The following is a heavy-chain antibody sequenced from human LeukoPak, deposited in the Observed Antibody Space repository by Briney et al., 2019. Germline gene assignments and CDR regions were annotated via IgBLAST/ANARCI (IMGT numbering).Heavy chain of an antibody. J-gene: IGHJ6*02. V-gene: IGHV3-66*02. D-gene: IGHD1-14*01. Sequence: GGSLRLACAPAGLTVSSDYMSWVRQAPGKGREWVSLIYNGGDTYYADSVKGRFTIPSDISKNPLSLKMKSLESEATSVYSCGRDPGLPNGIPIWGQGTTVTVSS. CDR2: IYNGGDT. CDR1: GLTVSSDY. CDR3: GRDPGLPNGIPI.